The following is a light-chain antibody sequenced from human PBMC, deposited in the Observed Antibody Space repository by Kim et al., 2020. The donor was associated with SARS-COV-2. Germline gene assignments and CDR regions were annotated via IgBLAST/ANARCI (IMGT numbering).Light chain of an antibody. CDR1: HNINNN. CDR2: SAS. Sequence: SASPGESATLSCRASHNINNNLAWYQQKPGQPPSLLIYSASIRLTHVSDRCSGSGSGTVFTLTISSLQSEVIAVYYCQQFNSWPTFGQGTKVDIK. J-gene: IGKJ1*01. CDR3: QQFNSWPT. V-gene: IGKV3-15*01.